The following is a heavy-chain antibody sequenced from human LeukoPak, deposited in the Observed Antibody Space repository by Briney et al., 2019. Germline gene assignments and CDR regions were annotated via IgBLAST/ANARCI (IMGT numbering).Heavy chain of an antibody. CDR3: ASSPGGYCSSTSCYTGSRFDY. V-gene: IGHV4-39*01. CDR1: GGSISSSNYY. CDR2: VYYSGST. J-gene: IGHJ4*02. D-gene: IGHD2-2*02. Sequence: SETLSLTCTVSGGSISSSNYYWIWIRQPPGKGLEWIGSVYYSGSTYYNPSLKSRVTISVDTSKNQFSLKLSSVTAADTAVYYCASSPGGYCSSTSCYTGSRFDYWGQGILVTVSS.